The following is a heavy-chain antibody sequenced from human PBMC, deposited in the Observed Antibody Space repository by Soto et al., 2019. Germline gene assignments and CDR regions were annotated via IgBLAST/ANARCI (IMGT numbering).Heavy chain of an antibody. D-gene: IGHD3-22*01. V-gene: IGHV4-30-4*01. CDR2: IYYSGST. CDR1: GGSINSGDYY. Sequence: SETLSLTCTVSGGSINSGDYYWSWIRQPPGKGLEWIGYIYYSGSTYHNPSLKSRINISVDTSKNQFSLKLSSVTAADTAVYYCATVPTYYYDRSGYANAFDMWGQGTMFTVSS. CDR3: ATVPTYYYDRSGYANAFDM. J-gene: IGHJ3*02.